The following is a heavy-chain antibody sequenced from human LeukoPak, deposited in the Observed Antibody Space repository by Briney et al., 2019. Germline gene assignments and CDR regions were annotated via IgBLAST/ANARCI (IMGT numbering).Heavy chain of an antibody. V-gene: IGHV3-21*01. CDR1: GFTFSSYS. J-gene: IGHJ4*02. CDR2: ISSSSSYI. Sequence: PGGSLRLSCAASGFTFSSYSMNWVRQAPGKGLEWVSSISSSSSYIYYADSVKGRFTISRDNAKNSLYLHMNSLRAEDTAVYYCARVGNSHSHFFDYWGQGTLVTVSS. CDR3: ARVGNSHSHFFDY. D-gene: IGHD4-23*01.